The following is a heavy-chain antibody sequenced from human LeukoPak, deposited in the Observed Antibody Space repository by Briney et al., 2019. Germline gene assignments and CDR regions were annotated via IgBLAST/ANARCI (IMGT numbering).Heavy chain of an antibody. J-gene: IGHJ5*02. D-gene: IGHD3-10*01. CDR1: GGSISSSSYY. Sequence: PSGTLSLTCTVSGGSISSSSYYWGWIRQPPGKGLEWIGSIYYSGSTYYNPSLKSRVTISVDTSKNQFSLKLSSVTAADTAVYYCARAPAYYYGSGEFDPWGQGTLVTVSS. CDR3: ARAPAYYYGSGEFDP. V-gene: IGHV4-39*07. CDR2: IYYSGST.